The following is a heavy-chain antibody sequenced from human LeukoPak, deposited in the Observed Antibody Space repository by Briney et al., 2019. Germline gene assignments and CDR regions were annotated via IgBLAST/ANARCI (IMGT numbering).Heavy chain of an antibody. CDR3: ARHDLRGVVPAAIDY. Sequence: TSETLSLTCTVSGGSISSYYWSWIQQPPGKGLEWIGYIYYSGSTNYNPSLKSRVTISVDTSKNQFSLKLSSVTAADTAVYYCARHDLRGVVPAAIDYWGQGTLVTVSS. CDR1: GGSISSYY. J-gene: IGHJ4*02. V-gene: IGHV4-59*01. D-gene: IGHD2-2*01. CDR2: IYYSGST.